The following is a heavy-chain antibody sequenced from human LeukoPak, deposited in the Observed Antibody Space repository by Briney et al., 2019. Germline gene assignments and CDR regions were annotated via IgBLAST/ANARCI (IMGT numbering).Heavy chain of an antibody. V-gene: IGHV3-21*01. CDR1: GFTFSSYS. J-gene: IGHJ6*02. CDR3: ARDPGYCSSTSCYLSFGYYYYYGMDV. CDR2: ISSSSSYI. Sequence: GGSLRLSCAASGFTFSSYSMNWVRQAPGKGLEWVSSISSSSSYIYYADSVKGRFTISRDNAKNSLYLQMNSLRAEDTAVYYCARDPGYCSSTSCYLSFGYYYYYGMDVWGQGTTVTVSS. D-gene: IGHD2-2*01.